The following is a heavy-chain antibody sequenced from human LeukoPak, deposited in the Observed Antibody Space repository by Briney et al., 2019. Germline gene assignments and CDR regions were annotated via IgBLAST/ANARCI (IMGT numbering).Heavy chain of an antibody. D-gene: IGHD4-11*01. CDR2: ISSSGSYI. Sequence: GGSLRLSCAASGFTFSSYSMNWVRQAPGKGLEWVSSISSSGSYIYYADSVKGRFTISRDNAKNSLYLQMNSLRSDDTAVYYCARGLSFYSNYDQLDYWGQGTLVTVSS. CDR1: GFTFSSYS. J-gene: IGHJ4*02. V-gene: IGHV3-21*04. CDR3: ARGLSFYSNYDQLDY.